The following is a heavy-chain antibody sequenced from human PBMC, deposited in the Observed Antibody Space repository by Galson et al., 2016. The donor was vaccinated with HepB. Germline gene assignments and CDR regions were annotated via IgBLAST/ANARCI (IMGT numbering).Heavy chain of an antibody. CDR1: GFPFSSYG. D-gene: IGHD1-26*01. J-gene: IGHJ6*03. V-gene: IGHV3-30*18. Sequence: SLRLSCAASSGFPFSSYGLHWVRQAPGKALEWVAVISYVGTNIFYADSVKGRFTISRDNSKNTLYLQMNSLRREDTAVYYCAKDPRRILGGTVVGDYYNYYMAVWGQGTTVIVSS. CDR3: AKDPRRILGGTVVGDYYNYYMAV. CDR2: ISYVGTNI.